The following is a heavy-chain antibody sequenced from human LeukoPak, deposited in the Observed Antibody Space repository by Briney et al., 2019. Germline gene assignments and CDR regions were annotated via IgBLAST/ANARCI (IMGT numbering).Heavy chain of an antibody. D-gene: IGHD3-22*01. J-gene: IGHJ4*02. CDR3: ARDLYYFESSGYYASDY. CDR1: GFTFRTYW. V-gene: IGHV3-7*01. Sequence: GGSLRLSCEASGFTFRTYWMSWVRQAPGKGLEWVGNINQDGTEKHFVDSMRGRFTISRDNAKNSLVLQMNSLKDEGTAMYFCARDLYYFESSGYYASDYWGQGTLVTVSS. CDR2: INQDGTEK.